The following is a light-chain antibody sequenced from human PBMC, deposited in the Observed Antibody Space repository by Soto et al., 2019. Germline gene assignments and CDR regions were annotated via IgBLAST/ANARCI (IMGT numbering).Light chain of an antibody. V-gene: IGKV2-28*01. CDR2: WGS. J-gene: IGKJ5*01. Sequence: DIVMTQSPLSLPVTPGEPASMSCRSSQSLLHSAGNNYLDWYVQKPGQSPQLLIYWGSYRASGVPDRFSGSGSGTDFTLKISRVEAEYVVIYYCMQGQQTPITFGKGTRLAIK. CDR3: MQGQQTPIT. CDR1: QSLLHSAGNNY.